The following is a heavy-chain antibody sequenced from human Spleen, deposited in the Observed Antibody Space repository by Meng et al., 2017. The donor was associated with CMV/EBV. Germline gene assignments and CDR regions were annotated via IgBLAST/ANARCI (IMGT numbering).Heavy chain of an antibody. CDR2: IIPILSRA. D-gene: IGHD3-3*01. J-gene: IGHJ4*02. V-gene: IGHV1-69*10. Sequence: SVKVSCKASGGPLNKFGFSWVRQAPGQGLEWMGGIIPILSRAYYAQWLQGRVTITADKSTGTVHMELRSLRSEDTAVYYCARAGKAGLRPPDHSFDLWGQGTLVTVSS. CDR3: ARAGKAGLRPPDHSFDL. CDR1: GGPLNKFG.